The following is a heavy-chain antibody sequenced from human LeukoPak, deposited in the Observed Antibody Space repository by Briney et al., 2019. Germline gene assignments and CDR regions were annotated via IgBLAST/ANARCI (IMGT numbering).Heavy chain of an antibody. Sequence: ASVKVSCKASGYTCTSYDINWVRQATGQGLEWMGWMNPNSGNTDNAQKFQGRVTMTRNTSISTAYMEMSSLRSEDTAVYYCARGVHYYGSGSYNDYWGQGTLVTVSS. CDR1: GYTCTSYD. CDR2: MNPNSGNT. V-gene: IGHV1-8*01. CDR3: ARGVHYYGSGSYNDY. J-gene: IGHJ4*02. D-gene: IGHD3-10*01.